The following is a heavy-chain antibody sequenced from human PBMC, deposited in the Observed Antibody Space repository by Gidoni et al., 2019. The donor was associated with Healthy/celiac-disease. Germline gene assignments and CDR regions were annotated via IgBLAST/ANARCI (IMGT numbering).Heavy chain of an antibody. CDR2: ISYDGSNK. Sequence: QVQPVESGGGVVLPGRSLSLSCAASGFPFSRDGMHWVRQAPGKGLEWVAVISYDGSNKYYADSVKGRFTISRDNSKNTLYLQMNSLRAEDTAVYYCAKARGNSNPRGYFDYWGQGTLVTVSS. V-gene: IGHV3-30*18. CDR3: AKARGNSNPRGYFDY. D-gene: IGHD4-4*01. J-gene: IGHJ4*02. CDR1: GFPFSRDG.